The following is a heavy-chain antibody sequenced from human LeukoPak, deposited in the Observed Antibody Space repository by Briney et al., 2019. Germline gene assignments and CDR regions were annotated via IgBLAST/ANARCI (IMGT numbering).Heavy chain of an antibody. D-gene: IGHD2-2*02. Sequence: PGGSLRLSCAASGFTFSSSWMSWVRQAPGKGLEWVANIKQDGSEKYSVDSVKGRFTISRDNAKNSVYLQMNSLRAEDTAVYYCARDHSSAGYTYYYYYMDVWGKGTTVTVSS. V-gene: IGHV3-7*01. CDR2: IKQDGSEK. CDR1: GFTFSSSW. CDR3: ARDHSSAGYTYYYYYMDV. J-gene: IGHJ6*03.